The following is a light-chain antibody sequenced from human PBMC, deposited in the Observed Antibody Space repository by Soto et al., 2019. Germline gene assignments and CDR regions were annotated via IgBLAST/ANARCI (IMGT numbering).Light chain of an antibody. CDR2: EVS. V-gene: IGLV2-18*02. CDR3: ASYTTSITLV. J-gene: IGLJ2*01. Sequence: QSALTQPPSVSGSPGQSVTISCIGTSSDIGSYNRVSWYQQHPGTAPKLMIYEVSNRPSGIPDRFSGSKSGNTASLTISGLQADDEADYYCASYTTSITLVFGGGTKLTVL. CDR1: SSDIGSYNR.